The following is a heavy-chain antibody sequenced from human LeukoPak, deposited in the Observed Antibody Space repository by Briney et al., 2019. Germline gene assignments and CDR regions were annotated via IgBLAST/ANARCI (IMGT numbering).Heavy chain of an antibody. J-gene: IGHJ6*04. V-gene: IGHV4-59*10. CDR3: ARGPPYAPGVLDV. CDR1: GGSFSGYY. D-gene: IGHD7-27*01. CDR2: IYNSGTT. Sequence: SETLSLTCAVYGGSFSGYYWSWIRQPAGKGLEWIGRIYNSGTTNYNPSLKSRVTILVDTSKNLFSLKLPPVTAADTAVYFCARGPPYAPGVLDVWGKGTTVTISS.